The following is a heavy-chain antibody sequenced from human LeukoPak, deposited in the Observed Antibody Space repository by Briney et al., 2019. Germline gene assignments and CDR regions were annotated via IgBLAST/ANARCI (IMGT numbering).Heavy chain of an antibody. CDR1: GYTFTSYG. Sequence: GASVKVSCKASGYTFTSYGLSWVQQAPGQGLEWMGWISTYSGNTNYAQKLQGRVTVTTDTSTSTAYMEVRSLRSGDTAIYYCARLFLGSSWYVDHWGQGTLVTVSS. CDR3: ARLFLGSSWYVDH. J-gene: IGHJ4*02. D-gene: IGHD6-13*01. CDR2: ISTYSGNT. V-gene: IGHV1-18*01.